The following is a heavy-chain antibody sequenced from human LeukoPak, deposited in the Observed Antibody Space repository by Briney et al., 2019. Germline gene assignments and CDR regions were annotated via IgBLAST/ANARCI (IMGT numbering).Heavy chain of an antibody. V-gene: IGHV1-69*13. Sequence: ASVKVSCKASGGTFSSYAISWVRQAPGQGLEWMGGIIPIFGTANYAQKFQGRVTITADESTSTAYMELSSLRSEDTAVYYCARDKSEYSGSYSDAFDIWGQGTMVTVSS. D-gene: IGHD1-26*01. CDR1: GGTFSSYA. J-gene: IGHJ3*02. CDR2: IIPIFGTA. CDR3: ARDKSEYSGSYSDAFDI.